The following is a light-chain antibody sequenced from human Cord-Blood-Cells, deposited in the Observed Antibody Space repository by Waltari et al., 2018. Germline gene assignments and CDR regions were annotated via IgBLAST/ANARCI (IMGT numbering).Light chain of an antibody. Sequence: DIQMTQSPSTLSASVGDRVTITCRASQSISSWLAWYQQKPGKAPKRLIHKASSLESGVPSRFSGSGSGTEFTLTISSLQPDDFATYYCQQYNSYSYTFGQGTKLEIK. CDR3: QQYNSYSYT. V-gene: IGKV1-5*03. J-gene: IGKJ2*01. CDR1: QSISSW. CDR2: KAS.